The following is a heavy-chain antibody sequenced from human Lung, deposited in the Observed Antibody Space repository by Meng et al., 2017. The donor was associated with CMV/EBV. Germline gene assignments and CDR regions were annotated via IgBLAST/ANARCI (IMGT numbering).Heavy chain of an antibody. Sequence: CAASGFTFSSYAMVWVRRARGKGLEWVSAISGSGSGTYYEDSVTSRFTISRDNSKNTLYLQMNSLRTEDAAVYYYAKGHSGSYFRFDYWGQGTLVTVSS. CDR1: GFTFSSYA. V-gene: IGHV3-23*01. CDR3: AKGHSGSYFRFDY. CDR2: ISGSGSGT. D-gene: IGHD1-26*01. J-gene: IGHJ4*02.